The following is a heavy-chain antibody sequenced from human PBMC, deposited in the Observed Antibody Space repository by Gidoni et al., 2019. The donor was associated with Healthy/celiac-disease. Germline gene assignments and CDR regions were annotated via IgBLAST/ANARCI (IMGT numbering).Heavy chain of an antibody. CDR3: ARRGNYDFWSGYPKSYYFDY. Sequence: QLQLQESGPGLVKPSETLSPTGTASGGSISSSSYYWGWIRQPPGKGREWIGSIYYSGSTYYNPSLKSRVTISVDTSKNQFSLKLSSVTAADTAVYYCARRGNYDFWSGYPKSYYFDYWGQGTLVTVSS. J-gene: IGHJ4*02. CDR1: GGSISSSSYY. D-gene: IGHD3-3*01. CDR2: IYYSGST. V-gene: IGHV4-39*01.